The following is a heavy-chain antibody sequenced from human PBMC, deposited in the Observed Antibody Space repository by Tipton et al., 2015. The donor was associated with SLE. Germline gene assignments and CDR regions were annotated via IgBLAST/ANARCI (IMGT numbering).Heavy chain of an antibody. J-gene: IGHJ4*02. Sequence: TLSLTCTVSGGSISSGSYSWIWIRQPAGKELEWIGRIYTSGSTNYNPSLKSRVTISVDTSKNQFSLKLRSVTAADTAVYYCARGGASVLIRKCYFDYWGRGTLVTVSS. D-gene: IGHD2-8*01. CDR2: IYTSGST. V-gene: IGHV4-61*02. CDR1: GGSISSGSYS. CDR3: ARGGASVLIRKCYFDY.